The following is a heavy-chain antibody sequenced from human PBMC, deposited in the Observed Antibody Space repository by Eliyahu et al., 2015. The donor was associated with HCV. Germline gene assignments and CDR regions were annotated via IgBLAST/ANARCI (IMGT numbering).Heavy chain of an antibody. CDR1: GFSXSTLGXR. V-gene: IGHV2-70*04. J-gene: IGHJ4*02. CDR2: IDWDDTK. CDR3: AAIGSYTSGWYDDS. D-gene: IGHD6-19*01. Sequence: QVTLRESGPALVKPTQTLTLTCTFSGFSXSTLGXRIHWXRQSXGKALEWLARIDWDDTKFFNPSLKTRLTISKDTSKNQVVLTVANMDPVDTATYFCAAIGSYTSGWYDDSWGQGTLVTVSS.